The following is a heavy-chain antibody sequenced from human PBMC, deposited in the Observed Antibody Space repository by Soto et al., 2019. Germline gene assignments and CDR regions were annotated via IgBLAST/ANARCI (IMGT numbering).Heavy chain of an antibody. CDR2: IYPGDSDT. D-gene: IGHD6-19*01. J-gene: IGHJ5*02. V-gene: IGHV5-51*01. Sequence: GASLKISCQASGFTFSYYWIGWVRQMPGKGLEWMGIIYPGDSDTRYSPSFQGQVTISADKSISTAYLQWSSLKASDTAMYYCARQPSIAVAGRRWFDPWGQGTLVTVSS. CDR1: GFTFSYYW. CDR3: ARQPSIAVAGRRWFDP.